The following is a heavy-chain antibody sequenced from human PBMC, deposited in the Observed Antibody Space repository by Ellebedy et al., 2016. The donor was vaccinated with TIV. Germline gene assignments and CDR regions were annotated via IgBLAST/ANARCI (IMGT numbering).Heavy chain of an antibody. J-gene: IGHJ6*02. D-gene: IGHD5-18*01. Sequence: GESLKISCKGSGYSFTSYWIGWVRQKPGKGLEWMGMIYPDDADARYSPSSQGQVTISVDKSSSTAYLQWSSLKASDTAMYYCARVLVDTAMGPYYYNGMDVWGQGTTVTVSS. CDR2: IYPDDADA. CDR3: ARVLVDTAMGPYYYNGMDV. V-gene: IGHV5-51*01. CDR1: GYSFTSYW.